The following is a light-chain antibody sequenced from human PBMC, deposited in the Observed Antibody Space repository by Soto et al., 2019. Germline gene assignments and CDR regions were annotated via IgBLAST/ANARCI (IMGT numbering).Light chain of an antibody. CDR1: QSISNW. Sequence: DIQMTQSPATLPVSLGDRVTITWWASQSISNWLAWYQQKQGTAPKLLIYHASTLESGVPSRFSGSGYGTEFNLTISSLQPDDFATYFCQQYHNYPRTFGQGTKVDIK. CDR3: QQYHNYPRT. J-gene: IGKJ1*01. CDR2: HAS. V-gene: IGKV1-5*01.